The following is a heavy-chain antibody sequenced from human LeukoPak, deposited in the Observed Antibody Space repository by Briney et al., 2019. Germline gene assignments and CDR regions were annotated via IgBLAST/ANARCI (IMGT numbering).Heavy chain of an antibody. CDR3: TTEDQFCSSSSCADY. V-gene: IGHV1-2*02. D-gene: IGHD2-2*01. Sequence: ASVKVSCKASGYTFISYYMNWVRQVPGQGLEWMGYISPHNGGTHYAQKFQDRVTMTRDTSISTVYMELSSLRSDDTAVYYCTTEDQFCSSSSCADYWGQGTLVTVSS. CDR1: GYTFISYY. J-gene: IGHJ4*02. CDR2: ISPHNGGT.